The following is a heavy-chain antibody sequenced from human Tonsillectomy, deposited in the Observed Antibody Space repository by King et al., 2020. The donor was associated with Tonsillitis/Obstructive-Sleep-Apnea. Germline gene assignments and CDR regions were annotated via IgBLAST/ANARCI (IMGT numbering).Heavy chain of an antibody. CDR2: IYYSGST. J-gene: IGHJ2*01. D-gene: IGHD2-21*01. Sequence: QLQESGPGLVKPSETLSLTCTVSGGSISRYYWSWIRQPPGKGLEWVGYIYYSGSTNYNPSLKSRVTISVDTSKNQFSLKLSSVTAADTAVYYCARVIPDWYFDLWGRGTLVTVSS. CDR1: GGSISRYY. V-gene: IGHV4-59*01. CDR3: ARVIPDWYFDL.